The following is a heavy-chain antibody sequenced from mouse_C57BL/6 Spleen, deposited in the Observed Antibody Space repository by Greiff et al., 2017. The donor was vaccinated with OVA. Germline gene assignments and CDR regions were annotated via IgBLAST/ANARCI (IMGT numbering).Heavy chain of an antibody. CDR1: GYTFTSYW. CDR2: IDPSDSET. Sequence: VQLQQPGAELVRPGSSVKLSCKASGYTFTSYWMHWVKQRPIQGLEWIGNIDPSDSETHYNQKFKDKATLTVDKSSSTAYMQLSSLTSEDSAVYYCARRSGHYAMDYWGQGTSVTVSS. CDR3: ARRSGHYAMDY. J-gene: IGHJ4*01. V-gene: IGHV1-52*01.